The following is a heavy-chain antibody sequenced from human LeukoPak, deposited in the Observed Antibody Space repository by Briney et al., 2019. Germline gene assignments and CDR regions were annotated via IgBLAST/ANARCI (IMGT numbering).Heavy chain of an antibody. CDR1: GGSISSSTYY. J-gene: IGHJ4*02. V-gene: IGHV4-39*07. CDR2: IYYSGST. CDR3: ATTTIRLGY. Sequence: PSETLSLTCTVSGGSISSSTYYWGWIRQPPGKGLEWIGSIYYSGSTYYTPSLKSRVTISADTSKNQFSLKLSSVTAADTAVYYCATTTIRLGYWGQGTLVTVSS. D-gene: IGHD1-26*01.